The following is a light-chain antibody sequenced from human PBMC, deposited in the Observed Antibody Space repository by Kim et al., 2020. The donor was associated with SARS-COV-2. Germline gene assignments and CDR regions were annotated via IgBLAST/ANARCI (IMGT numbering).Light chain of an antibody. CDR3: QAWDDTSAV. CDR2: QTA. J-gene: IGLJ3*02. CDR1: KLGTQF. Sequence: PGQTASMACSGDKLGTQFVHWDQEKSGVSPAVVIYQTARRPSGTPGRFSGSLSGNTATLTIRGTQAMDGADYFCQAWDDTSAVFGGGTQLTVL. V-gene: IGLV3-1*01.